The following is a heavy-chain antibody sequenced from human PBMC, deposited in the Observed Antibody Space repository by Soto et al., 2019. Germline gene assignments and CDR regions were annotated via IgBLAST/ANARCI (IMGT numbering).Heavy chain of an antibody. CDR2: ISHEGSSK. CDR1: GLTVSVYS. V-gene: IGHV3-30*18. Sequence: LTLSFAACGLTVSVYSRHWVRQARGKGREGVAGISHEGSSKHYADSVQGRFTIARDNARNTVSLLINTLSAEDTAIYYCAKTITTSGVSSRGRGAFLDSWGQGTLVTVSS. CDR3: AKTITTSGVSSRGRGAFLDS. J-gene: IGHJ4*02. D-gene: IGHD3-3*01.